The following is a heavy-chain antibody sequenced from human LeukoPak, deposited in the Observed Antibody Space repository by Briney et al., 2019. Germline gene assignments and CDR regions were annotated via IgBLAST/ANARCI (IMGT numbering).Heavy chain of an antibody. CDR3: ATGLYGGYWSAEGY. V-gene: IGHV4-59*01. D-gene: IGHD5-12*01. J-gene: IGHJ4*02. Sequence: SETLSLTCTVSGGSISSYYWSWIRQPPGKGLEWIGYIYYSGSTNYNPSLKSRVTISVDTSKNQFSLKLSSVTAADTAVYYCATGLYGGYWSAEGYWGQGTLVTVSS. CDR1: GGSISSYY. CDR2: IYYSGST.